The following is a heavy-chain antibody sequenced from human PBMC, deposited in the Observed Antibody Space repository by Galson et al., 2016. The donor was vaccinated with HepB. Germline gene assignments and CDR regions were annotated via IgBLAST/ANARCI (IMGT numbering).Heavy chain of an antibody. CDR2: INPSGGST. D-gene: IGHD6-13*01. Sequence: SVKVSCKASGYTFTSYQVHWVRQAPGQRYEWLGIINPSGGSTTYRQKFQGRIIMTRDTSTRPLYMEMSSLRSEDTAMYYCARARGGDSSTTDYWGQGTLVTVSS. CDR1: GYTFTSYQ. V-gene: IGHV1-46*01. CDR3: ARARGGDSSTTDY. J-gene: IGHJ4*02.